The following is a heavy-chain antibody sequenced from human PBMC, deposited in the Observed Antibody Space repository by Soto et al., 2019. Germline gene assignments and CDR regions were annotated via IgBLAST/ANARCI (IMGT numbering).Heavy chain of an antibody. CDR2: TIGSGGST. J-gene: IGHJ4*02. CDR3: AKRSGSDWYGPFDK. Sequence: EVQLLESGGDLVQPGGSLRLSCAASGFTFSSYAMTWVRQAPGKGLEWVSSTIGSGGSTYHADSVKGRFTISRDNSKNTLYLQMNSLRAEDTAVYYCAKRSGSDWYGPFDKWGQGTLVTVSS. V-gene: IGHV3-23*01. D-gene: IGHD6-13*01. CDR1: GFTFSSYA.